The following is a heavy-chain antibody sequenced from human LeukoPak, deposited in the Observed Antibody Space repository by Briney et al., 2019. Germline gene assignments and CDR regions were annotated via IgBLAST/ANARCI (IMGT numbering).Heavy chain of an antibody. CDR1: GFTFSSYG. V-gene: IGHV3-23*01. CDR2: ISGSGGST. J-gene: IGHJ4*02. CDR3: AKPGSRFLEWLHQHYFDY. D-gene: IGHD3-3*01. Sequence: GGTLRLSCAASGFTFSSYGMSWVRQAPGKGLEWVSAISGSGGSTYYADSVKGRFTISRDNSKNTLYLQMNSLRAEDTAVYYCAKPGSRFLEWLHQHYFDYWGQGTLVTVSS.